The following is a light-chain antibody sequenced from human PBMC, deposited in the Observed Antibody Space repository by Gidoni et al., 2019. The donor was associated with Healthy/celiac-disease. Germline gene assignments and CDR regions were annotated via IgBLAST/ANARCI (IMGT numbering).Light chain of an antibody. CDR3: QQYYSTPRT. CDR1: QSVLYSSNHKNY. V-gene: IGKV4-1*01. CDR2: WAS. Sequence: DIVMTQSPDSLAVSLVERATINCKSSQSVLYSSNHKNYLAWYQQKPGQPPKLLIYWASTRESGVPDRFSGSGSGTDFTLTISSLQAEDVAVYYCQQYYSTPRTFGQGTKLEIK. J-gene: IGKJ2*01.